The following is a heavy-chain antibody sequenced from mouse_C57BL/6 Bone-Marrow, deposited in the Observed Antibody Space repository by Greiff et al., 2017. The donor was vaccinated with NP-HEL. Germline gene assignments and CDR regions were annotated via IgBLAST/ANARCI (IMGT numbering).Heavy chain of an antibody. V-gene: IGHV7-3*01. J-gene: IGHJ3*01. CDR1: GFTFTDYY. Sequence: EVKLVESGGGLVQPGGSLSLSCAASGFTFTDYYMSWVRQPPGKALEWLGFIRNKANGYTTEYSASVKGRFTISRDNSQSILYLQMNALRAEDRATYYGASSYDYAAWFAYWGQGTLVTVSA. D-gene: IGHD2-4*01. CDR2: IRNKANGYTT. CDR3: ASSYDYAAWFAY.